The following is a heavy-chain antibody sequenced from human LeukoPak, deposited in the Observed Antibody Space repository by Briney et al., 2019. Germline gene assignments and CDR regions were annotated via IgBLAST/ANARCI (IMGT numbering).Heavy chain of an antibody. J-gene: IGHJ4*02. Sequence: GGSLRLSCAASGFTFSDYYMSWIRQAPGKGLEWVSYISSTSSYTNYAESVKGRFTISRDNAKSSLHMQMNSLRAEDTAVYYCARSYGWLPGGMWGQGTLVTVSS. CDR1: GFTFSDYY. V-gene: IGHV3-11*03. CDR2: ISSTSSYT. CDR3: ARSYGWLPGGM. D-gene: IGHD5-12*01.